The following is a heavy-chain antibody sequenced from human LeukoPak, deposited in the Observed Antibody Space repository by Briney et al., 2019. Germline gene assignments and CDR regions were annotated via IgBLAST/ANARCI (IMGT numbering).Heavy chain of an antibody. J-gene: IGHJ5*02. D-gene: IGHD3-22*01. V-gene: IGHV4-34*01. CDR2: INHSGST. CDR1: GGSFSGYY. CDR3: ARGGYYDSSGYYQWNWFDP. Sequence: SETLSLTCAVSGGSFSGYYWSWIRQPPGKGLEWIGEINHSGSTNYNPSIKSRVTISVDTSNTQFYLKLSPVTAADTAVYYCARGGYYDSSGYYQWNWFDPWGQGTLVTVSS.